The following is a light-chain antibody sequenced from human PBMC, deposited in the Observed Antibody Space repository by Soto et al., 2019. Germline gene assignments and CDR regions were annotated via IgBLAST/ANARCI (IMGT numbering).Light chain of an antibody. V-gene: IGKV1-39*01. Sequence: DIQMTQSPSALSASVGDRITITCRASQRISNYLNGYQQKPGKAPKILIYGASSLQSGVPSRFSGSGSGTDFTLTLRSLRPEDFATYFCQQSYRAPRTFGQGTKLAI. CDR3: QQSYRAPRT. CDR1: QRISNY. CDR2: GAS. J-gene: IGKJ2*01.